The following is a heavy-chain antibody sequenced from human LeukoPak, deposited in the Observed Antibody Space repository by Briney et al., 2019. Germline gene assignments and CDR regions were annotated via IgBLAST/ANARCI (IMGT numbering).Heavy chain of an antibody. CDR1: GFTFSSYA. J-gene: IGHJ4*02. V-gene: IGHV3-23*01. D-gene: IGHD3-22*01. CDR2: ISGSGGST. Sequence: PGGSLRLSCAASGFTFSSYAMSWVRQAPGKGLQGVSAISGSGGSTYYADSVKGRFTISRDNSKNTLYLQMNSLRAEDTAVYYCARPGVSYYDSSGYYDYWGQGTLVTVSS. CDR3: ARPGVSYYDSSGYYDY.